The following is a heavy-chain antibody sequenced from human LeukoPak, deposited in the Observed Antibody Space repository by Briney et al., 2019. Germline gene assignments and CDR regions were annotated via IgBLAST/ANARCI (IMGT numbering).Heavy chain of an antibody. V-gene: IGHV3-21*01. J-gene: IGHJ4*02. CDR1: GFTFSSYS. D-gene: IGHD6-13*01. Sequence: GGSLRLSCAASGFTFSSYSMNWVRQAPGKGLEWVSSISSSSSYIYYADLVKGRFTISRDNAKNSLYLQMNSLRAEDTAVYYCASRLRIAAAGSGNNYWGQGTLVTVSS. CDR3: ASRLRIAAAGSGNNY. CDR2: ISSSSSYI.